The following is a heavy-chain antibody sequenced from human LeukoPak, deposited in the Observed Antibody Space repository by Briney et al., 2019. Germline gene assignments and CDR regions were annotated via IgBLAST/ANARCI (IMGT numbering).Heavy chain of an antibody. J-gene: IGHJ4*02. Sequence: ASVKVSCKASGYTFTSYYMHWVRQAPGQGLEWMGIINPSGGSTGYAQKFQGRVTMTRDTSTSTVYMELSSLRSEDTAVYYCARLKNSGSYDRAFDYWGQGTLVTVSS. CDR1: GYTFTSYY. D-gene: IGHD1-26*01. CDR3: ARLKNSGSYDRAFDY. CDR2: INPSGGST. V-gene: IGHV1-46*01.